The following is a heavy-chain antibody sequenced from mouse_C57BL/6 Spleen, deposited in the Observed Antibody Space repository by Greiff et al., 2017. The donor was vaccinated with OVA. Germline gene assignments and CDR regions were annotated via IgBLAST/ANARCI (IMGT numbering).Heavy chain of an antibody. CDR2: IDPETGGT. Sequence: QVQLKQSGAELVRPGASVTLSCKASGYTFTDYEMHWVKQTPVHGLEWIGAIDPETGGTAYNQKFKGKAILTADKSSSTAYMELRSLTSEDSAVYYCTRGFITTVVAHWYFDVWGTGTTVTVSS. V-gene: IGHV1-15*01. CDR1: GYTFTDYE. D-gene: IGHD1-1*01. J-gene: IGHJ1*03. CDR3: TRGFITTVVAHWYFDV.